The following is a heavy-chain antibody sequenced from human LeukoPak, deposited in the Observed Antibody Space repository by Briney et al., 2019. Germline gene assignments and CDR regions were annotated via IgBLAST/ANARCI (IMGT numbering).Heavy chain of an antibody. CDR1: GFTVSSNY. D-gene: IGHD5-12*01. CDR3: AKRTNSGYDYGGMDV. Sequence: GGSLRLSCAASGFTVSSNYMSWVRQAPGKGLEWVSGISWNSGSIGYADSVKGRFTISRDNAKNSLYLQMNSLRAEDTALYYCAKRTNSGYDYGGMDVWGQGTTVTVSS. J-gene: IGHJ6*02. CDR2: ISWNSGSI. V-gene: IGHV3-9*01.